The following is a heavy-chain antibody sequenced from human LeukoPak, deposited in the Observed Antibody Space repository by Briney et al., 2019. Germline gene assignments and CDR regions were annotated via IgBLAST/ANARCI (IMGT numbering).Heavy chain of an antibody. J-gene: IGHJ6*02. CDR1: GFTFSSYS. Sequence: GGSLRLSCAASGFTFSSYSMNWVRQAPGKGLEWVSSISSSSSYIYYADSVKGRFTISRDNAKNSLYLQMNSLRAEDTAVYYCARDPPRYCSGPSCHKIPYGMDVWGQGTTVTVSS. D-gene: IGHD2-2*02. CDR3: ARDPPRYCSGPSCHKIPYGMDV. V-gene: IGHV3-21*01. CDR2: ISSSSSYI.